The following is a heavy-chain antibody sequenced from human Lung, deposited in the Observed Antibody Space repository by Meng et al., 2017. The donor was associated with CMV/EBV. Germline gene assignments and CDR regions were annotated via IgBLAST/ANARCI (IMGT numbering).Heavy chain of an antibody. J-gene: IGHJ4*02. V-gene: IGHV3-21*01. CDR3: ARVYCSRGSCSFDY. D-gene: IGHD2-15*01. Sequence: GESLKISCAASGFTFSSYRVNWVRQAPGKGLEWVSSISSNSKYIFYADSVNGRFTISRDNAKNELHLQMNSLRDEDTALYYCARVYCSRGSCSFDYCRQGTLVTVPS. CDR2: ISSNSKYI. CDR1: GFTFSSYR.